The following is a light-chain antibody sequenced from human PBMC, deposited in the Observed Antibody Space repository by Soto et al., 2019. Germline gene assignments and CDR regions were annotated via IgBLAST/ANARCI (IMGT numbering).Light chain of an antibody. V-gene: IGLV2-23*01. CDR2: EDT. CDR1: SRDVGRYNL. J-gene: IGLJ2*01. CDR3: CSYAGSSIYVV. Sequence: QSALAQPASVSGSPGQSITISCTGSSRDVGRYNLVSWHQQYPGKAPKLMIYEDTQRPSGVSNRFSGSKSGNTASLTISGLQADDEADYYCCSYAGSSIYVVFGGGTKVTVL.